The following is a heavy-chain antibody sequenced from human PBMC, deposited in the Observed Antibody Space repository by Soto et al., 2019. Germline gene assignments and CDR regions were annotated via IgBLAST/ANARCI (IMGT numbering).Heavy chain of an antibody. J-gene: IGHJ1*01. CDR2: INPKSGGT. D-gene: IGHD2-15*01. Sequence: SSVKVSCKTSGYPFSAYYMHWVRQAPGQGLEWMGWINPKSGGTLYAQKFQGRVTMTRDTSISTVYMELSSLRSEDTAVYDCPRDFRIGGQGYCGQAPLVTVYS. V-gene: IGHV1-2*02. CDR1: GYPFSAYY. CDR3: PRDFRIGGQGY.